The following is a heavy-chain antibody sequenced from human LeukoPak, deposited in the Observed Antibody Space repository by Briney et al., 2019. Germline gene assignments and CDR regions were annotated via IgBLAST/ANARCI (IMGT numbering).Heavy chain of an antibody. CDR3: AKDYYGSWSYTFTDY. D-gene: IGHD3-10*01. V-gene: IGHV3-23*01. CDR2: ISGSGGST. J-gene: IGHJ4*02. CDR1: GFTFSSYA. Sequence: GGSLRLSCAASGFTFSSYAMRWVRQAPGKGLEWVSAISGSGGSTYYADSVKGRFTISRDSSKSTLYLQMNSLRAEDTAVYYCAKDYYGSWSYTFTDYWGQRTLVTVSS.